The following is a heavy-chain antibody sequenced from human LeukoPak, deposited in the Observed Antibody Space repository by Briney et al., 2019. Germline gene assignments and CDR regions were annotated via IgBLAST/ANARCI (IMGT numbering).Heavy chain of an antibody. V-gene: IGHV4-34*01. CDR1: GASFSGYY. CDR2: INHSGST. D-gene: IGHD6-13*01. J-gene: IGHJ4*02. CDR3: ARGRGAKAAAGNFDY. Sequence: SETLSLTCAVYGASFSGYYWSWIRQPPGKGLEWIGEINHSGSTNYNPSLKSRVTISVDTSKNQFSLKLSSVTAADTAVYYCARGRGAKAAAGNFDYWGQGTLVTVSS.